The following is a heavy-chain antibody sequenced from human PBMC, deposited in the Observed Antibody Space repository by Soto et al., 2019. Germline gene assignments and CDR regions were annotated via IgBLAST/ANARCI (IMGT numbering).Heavy chain of an antibody. Sequence: ASVKVSCKASGYTFTGYYMHWVRQAPGQGLEWMGWINPNSGGTNYAQKFQGWVTMTRDTSISTAYMELSRLRSDDTAVYYCARSGVDYSSSFYYYYYMDVWGKGTTVTVSS. CDR3: ARSGVDYSSSFYYYYYMDV. CDR1: GYTFTGYY. D-gene: IGHD6-6*01. J-gene: IGHJ6*03. V-gene: IGHV1-2*04. CDR2: INPNSGGT.